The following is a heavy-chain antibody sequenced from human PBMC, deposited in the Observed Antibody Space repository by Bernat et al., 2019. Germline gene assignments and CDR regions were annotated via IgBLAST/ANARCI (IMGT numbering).Heavy chain of an antibody. V-gene: IGHV3-20*04. J-gene: IGHJ5*02. CDR2: INWNDGST. Sequence: GGGVVRPGGSLRLSCAASGFTFDDYGMSWVRQAPGKGLEWVSGINWNDGSTGYADSVKGRFTISRDNAKNSLYLQMNSLRAEDTALYYCARILSCSSTSCYAGINWFDPWGQGTLVTVSS. D-gene: IGHD2-2*01. CDR3: ARILSCSSTSCYAGINWFDP. CDR1: GFTFDDYG.